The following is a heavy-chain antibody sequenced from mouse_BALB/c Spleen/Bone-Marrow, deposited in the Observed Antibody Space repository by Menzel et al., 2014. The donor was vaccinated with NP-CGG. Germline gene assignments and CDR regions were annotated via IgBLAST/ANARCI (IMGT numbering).Heavy chain of an antibody. D-gene: IGHD1-1*01. CDR1: GFTFSSFA. V-gene: IGHV5-17*02. CDR2: ISSGSSTI. Sequence: EVQGVESGGGLVQPGGSRKLSCAASGFTFSSFAMHWVRQAPEKGLEWVAYISSGSSTIYYADTVMGRFTISRDNPKNTLFLQMTSLRSENTAMYYCARSGSSSGYSDYWGQCTTLTVPS. J-gene: IGHJ2*01. CDR3: ARSGSSSGYSDY.